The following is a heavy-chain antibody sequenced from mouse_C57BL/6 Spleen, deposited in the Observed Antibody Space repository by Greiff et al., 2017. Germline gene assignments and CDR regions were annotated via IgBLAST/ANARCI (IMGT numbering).Heavy chain of an antibody. J-gene: IGHJ3*01. CDR3: ARSYSNYLRTWFAY. D-gene: IGHD2-5*01. Sequence: EVQLMESGEGLVKPGGSLKLSCAASGFTFSSYAMSWVRQTPEKRLEWVAYISSGGDYTYYADTVKGRFTISRDNSRNTLYLQMSSLKSEDTAMYYWARSYSNYLRTWFAYWGQGTLVTVAA. CDR1: GFTFSSYA. CDR2: ISSGGDYT. V-gene: IGHV5S21*01.